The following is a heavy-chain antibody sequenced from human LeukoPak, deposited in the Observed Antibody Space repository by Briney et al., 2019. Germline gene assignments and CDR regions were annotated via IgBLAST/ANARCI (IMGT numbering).Heavy chain of an antibody. CDR2: ISGSDGST. D-gene: IGHD2/OR15-2a*01. CDR1: GFTFSNYA. J-gene: IGHJ4*02. V-gene: IGHV3-23*01. CDR3: AKGPLSHFDY. Sequence: GGSLRLSCAASGFTFSNYAMNWVRQAPGKGLEWVSAISGSDGSTYYAVSVKGRFTISRVNSKNTLYLQMNSLRAEDTAVYYCAKGPLSHFDYWGQGTLVTVSS.